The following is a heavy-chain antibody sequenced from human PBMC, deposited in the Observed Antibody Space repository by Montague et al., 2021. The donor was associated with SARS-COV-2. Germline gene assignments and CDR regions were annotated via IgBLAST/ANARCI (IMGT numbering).Heavy chain of an antibody. Sequence: TLSLTCTVSGGSVSSGSYYWSWIRQPPGKGLEWIGHIYYSGSTNYNPSLKSRVTISVDTSKNQFSLKLSSVTAADTAVYYCARDRGQTYYDILTGRALSVDFANGMDVWGQGTTVTVSS. CDR3: ARDRGQTYYDILTGRALSVDFANGMDV. V-gene: IGHV4-61*01. CDR2: IYYSGST. D-gene: IGHD3-9*01. J-gene: IGHJ6*02. CDR1: GGSVSSGSYY.